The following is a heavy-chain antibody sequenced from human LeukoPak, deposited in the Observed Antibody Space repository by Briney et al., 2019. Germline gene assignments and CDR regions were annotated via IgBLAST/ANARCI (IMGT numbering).Heavy chain of an antibody. Sequence: PSETLSLTCTVSGGSISSYYWGWIRQPPGKGLEWIGSIYYSGSTYYNPSLKSRVTISVDTSKNQFSLKLSSVTAADTAVYYCARSHCSSTSCPFDYWGQGTLVTVSS. V-gene: IGHV4-39*01. J-gene: IGHJ4*02. CDR3: ARSHCSSTSCPFDY. D-gene: IGHD2-2*01. CDR2: IYYSGST. CDR1: GGSISSYY.